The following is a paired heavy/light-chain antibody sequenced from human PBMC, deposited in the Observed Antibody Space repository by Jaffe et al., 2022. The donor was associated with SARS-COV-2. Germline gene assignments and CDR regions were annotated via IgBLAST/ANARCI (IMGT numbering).Heavy chain of an antibody. CDR1: GFTFSSYA. V-gene: IGHV3-30*04. Sequence: QVQLVESGGGVVQPGRSRRLSCVASGFTFSSYAIQWVRQAPGKGLEWVAVTSYDGINKYYADSVRGRFTIFRDNSRSTLHLQMNSLTAEDTAVYYCARDSSGAYWGYFDYWGQGTLVTVSS. CDR2: TSYDGINK. D-gene: IGHD7-27*01. J-gene: IGHJ4*02. CDR3: ARDSSGAYWGYFDY.
Light chain of an antibody. V-gene: IGLV3-9*01. CDR3: QLWDSSVV. J-gene: IGLJ2*01. CDR2: RDD. Sequence: SYELTQPLSVSVALGQTARITCGGNNIGGKNVHWYQQKPGQAPVLVIYRDDNRPSGIPERFSGSNSGNTATLTINRAQAGDEADYYCQLWDSSVVFGGGTKLTVL. CDR1: NIGGKN.